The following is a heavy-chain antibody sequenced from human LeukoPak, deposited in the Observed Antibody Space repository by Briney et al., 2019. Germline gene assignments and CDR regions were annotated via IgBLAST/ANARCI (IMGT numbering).Heavy chain of an antibody. CDR1: GFSISTYY. CDR3: ARNKPLDPFDI. Sequence: SETLSLTCIVSGFSISTYYLSWIRQPPGKGLEWIGYIYYSGSTYYNPSLKSRVTISVDTSKNQFSLKLNDVTAADTAGYYCARNKPLDPFDIWGQGTMVTVSS. CDR2: IYYSGST. V-gene: IGHV4-59*01. D-gene: IGHD1/OR15-1a*01. J-gene: IGHJ3*02.